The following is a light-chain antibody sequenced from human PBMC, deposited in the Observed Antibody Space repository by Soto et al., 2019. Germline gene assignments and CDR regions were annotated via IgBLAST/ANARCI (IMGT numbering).Light chain of an antibody. Sequence: QAVVTQEPSLTVSPGGAVTLTCASSTGAVTTSNHPTWFQKKPGQAPRALIYSTTNKHSWTPARFSGSLLGGKAALTLSGVQPEDEADYYCLLYFGGAQGLVFGGGTQLTVL. V-gene: IGLV7-43*01. CDR2: STT. J-gene: IGLJ2*01. CDR3: LLYFGGAQGLV. CDR1: TGAVTTSNH.